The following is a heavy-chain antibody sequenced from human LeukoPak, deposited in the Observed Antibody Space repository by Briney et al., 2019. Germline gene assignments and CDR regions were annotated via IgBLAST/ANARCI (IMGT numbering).Heavy chain of an antibody. CDR1: GYTFINNW. V-gene: IGHV1-46*01. J-gene: IGHJ4*02. D-gene: IGHD1-26*01. Sequence: ASVKVSCKASGYTFINNWMHWVRQAPGQGLEWIGLINPTGTGTLYAQKFQGRVTMTRDMSTSTDYMELSSLRSDDTAVYYCARELGSSGATPPLTFDYWGQGTLVTVSS. CDR3: ARELGSSGATPPLTFDY. CDR2: INPTGTGT.